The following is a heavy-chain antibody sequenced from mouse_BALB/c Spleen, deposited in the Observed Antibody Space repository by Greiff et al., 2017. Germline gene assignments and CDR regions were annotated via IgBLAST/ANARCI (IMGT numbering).Heavy chain of an antibody. CDR1: GYSITSGYY. D-gene: IGHD2-14*01. V-gene: IGHV3-6*02. CDR2: ISYDGSN. Sequence: EVQLQESGPGLVKPSQSLSLTCSVTGYSITSGYYWNWIRQFPGNKLEWMGYISYDGSNNYNPSLKNRISITRDTSKNQFFLKLNSVTTEDTATYYCARERYALYAMDYWGQGTSVTVSS. J-gene: IGHJ4*01. CDR3: ARERYALYAMDY.